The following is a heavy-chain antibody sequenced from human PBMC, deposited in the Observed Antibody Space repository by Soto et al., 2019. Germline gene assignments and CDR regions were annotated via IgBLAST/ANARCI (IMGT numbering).Heavy chain of an antibody. J-gene: IGHJ6*02. CDR2: IIPIFGTA. V-gene: IGHV1-69*13. D-gene: IGHD3-22*01. CDR3: ARVRRSYYYDSSGSNGYYYGMDV. CDR1: GGTFSSYS. Sequence: SGKVSCESSGGTFSSYSISWGRRAPGQGLECMGGIIPIFGTANYAQKFQGRVTITADESTSTAYMELSSLRCEDTAVYYCARVRRSYYYDSSGSNGYYYGMDVWGQGTTVTVSS.